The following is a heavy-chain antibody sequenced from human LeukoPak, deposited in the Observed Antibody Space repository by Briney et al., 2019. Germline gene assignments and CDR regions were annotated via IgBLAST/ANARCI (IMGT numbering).Heavy chain of an antibody. CDR2: ISYDGSNK. Sequence: GGSLRLSCAASGFTFSSYAMHWVRQAPGKGLEWVAVISYDGSNKYYADSVKGRFTISRDNSKNTLYLQMNSLRAEDTAVYYCARDGEVSAGVATPTGLFDYWGQGTLVTVSS. J-gene: IGHJ4*02. D-gene: IGHD5-12*01. V-gene: IGHV3-30-3*01. CDR1: GFTFSSYA. CDR3: ARDGEVSAGVATPTGLFDY.